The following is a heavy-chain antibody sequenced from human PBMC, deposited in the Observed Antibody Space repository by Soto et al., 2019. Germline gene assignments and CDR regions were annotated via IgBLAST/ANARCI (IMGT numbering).Heavy chain of an antibody. CDR3: ARKGAYSSRPETTPLLLYYYYGMDV. CDR1: GFTFSSYG. CDR2: IWYDGSNK. V-gene: IGHV3-33*01. J-gene: IGHJ6*02. Sequence: QVQLVESGGGVVQPGRSLRLSCAASGFTFSSYGMHWVRQAPGKGLEWVAVIWYDGSNKYYADSVKGRFTISRDNSKNTLYLQMNSLRAEDTAVYYCARKGAYSSRPETTPLLLYYYYGMDVWGQGTTVTVSS. D-gene: IGHD6-13*01.